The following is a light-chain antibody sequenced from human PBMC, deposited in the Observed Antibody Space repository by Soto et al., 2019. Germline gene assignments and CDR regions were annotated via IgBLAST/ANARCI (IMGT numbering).Light chain of an antibody. J-gene: IGKJ2*01. Sequence: EIVLTQSPGTLSLSPGERATLSCRASQSVSSSYLAWYQQKPGQAPRLLIYGASNRATGIPDRFSASGSGTDFTLTISRLEPEDFVVDYCQQYGSSPPYTFGQGTKLENK. CDR3: QQYGSSPPYT. V-gene: IGKV3-20*01. CDR1: QSVSSSY. CDR2: GAS.